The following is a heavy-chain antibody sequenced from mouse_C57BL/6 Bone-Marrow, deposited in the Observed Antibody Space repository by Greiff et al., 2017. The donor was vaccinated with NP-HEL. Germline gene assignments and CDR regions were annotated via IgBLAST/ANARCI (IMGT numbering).Heavy chain of an antibody. V-gene: IGHV3-6*01. Sequence: EVQLQESGPGLVKPSQSLSLTCSVTGYSITSGYYWNWIRQFPGNKLEWMGYISYDGSNNYNPSLKIRISITRDTSKNQFFLKLNSVTTEDTATYYCARRIPAMDYWGQGTSVTVSS. J-gene: IGHJ4*01. CDR3: ARRIPAMDY. CDR1: GYSITSGYY. CDR2: ISYDGSN.